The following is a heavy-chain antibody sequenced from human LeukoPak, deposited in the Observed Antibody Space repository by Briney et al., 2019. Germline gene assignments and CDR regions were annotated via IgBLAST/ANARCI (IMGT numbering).Heavy chain of an antibody. CDR2: ISSDGSST. Sequence: GGSLRLSCAASGFTFSGYWMHWVRQAPGKGLVWVSRISSDGSSTRYADSVKGRFTISRGNAKNTVYLQMNSLRAEDTAVYYCTRWTVAPDYWGQGTLVTVSS. CDR1: GFTFSGYW. V-gene: IGHV3-74*01. CDR3: TRWTVAPDY. D-gene: IGHD3/OR15-3a*01. J-gene: IGHJ4*02.